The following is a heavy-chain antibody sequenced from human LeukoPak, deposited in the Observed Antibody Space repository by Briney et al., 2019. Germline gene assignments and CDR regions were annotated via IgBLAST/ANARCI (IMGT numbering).Heavy chain of an antibody. V-gene: IGHV3-11*01. CDR3: AKETASGYGAFDI. D-gene: IGHD3-22*01. Sequence: GGSLRLSCAASGFTFSDSYMSWIRQVPGKGLEWISYISSSGGTIYYADSVKGRFTISRDNSKNTLYLQMNSLRAEDTAVYYCAKETASGYGAFDIWGQGTMVTVSS. CDR1: GFTFSDSY. J-gene: IGHJ3*02. CDR2: ISSSGGTI.